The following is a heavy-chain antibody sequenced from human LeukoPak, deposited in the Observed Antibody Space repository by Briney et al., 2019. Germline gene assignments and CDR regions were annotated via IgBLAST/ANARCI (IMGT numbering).Heavy chain of an antibody. V-gene: IGHV1-2*02. D-gene: IGHD1-1*01. Sequence: ASVKVSCKASGYTFTAYYIHWVRQAPGQGLEWMGWINPNTGGTNFAQRFRGRVTMTRDTSINTAYMELSSLRSDDTAMYYCAREGAPQLSSYFDHWGQGTLVTVSS. CDR2: INPNTGGT. CDR1: GYTFTAYY. J-gene: IGHJ4*02. CDR3: AREGAPQLSSYFDH.